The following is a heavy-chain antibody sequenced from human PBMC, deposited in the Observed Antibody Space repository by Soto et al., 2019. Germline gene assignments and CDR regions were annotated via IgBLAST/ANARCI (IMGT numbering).Heavy chain of an antibody. D-gene: IGHD3-22*01. CDR3: ARIKNYYYSSGPFAY. J-gene: IGHJ4*02. V-gene: IGHV1-2*02. CDR2: INPNNGDT. Sequence: ASVKVSCKASGGTFTGYFMHWVRQAPGQGLQWLGWINPNNGDTNYAQKFQGRVTMTRDTSTNTAYLELNRLRSDDTAVYFCARIKNYYYSSGPFAYWGQGTLVTVSS. CDR1: GGTFTGYF.